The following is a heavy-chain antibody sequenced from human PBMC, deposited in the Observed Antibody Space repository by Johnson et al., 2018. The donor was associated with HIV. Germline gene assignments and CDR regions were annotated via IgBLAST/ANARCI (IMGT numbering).Heavy chain of an antibody. J-gene: IGHJ3*02. V-gene: IGHV3-30-3*01. CDR2: ISYDGSNK. Sequence: QVQLVESGGGLVQPGGSLRLSCAASGFTFSSYAMHWVRQAPGKGLEWVAVISYDGSNKYYADSVKGRFTISRDNSKNTLYLQMNSLRAEDTAVYYCAKDYSSILSAFDIWGQGTMVTVSS. CDR1: GFTFSSYA. D-gene: IGHD6-13*01. CDR3: AKDYSSILSAFDI.